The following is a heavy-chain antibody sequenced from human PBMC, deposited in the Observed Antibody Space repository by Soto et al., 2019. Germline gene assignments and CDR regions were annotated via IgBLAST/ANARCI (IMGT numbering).Heavy chain of an antibody. CDR1: GISLSTSGVG. CDR2: IYWNDDE. V-gene: IGHV2-5*01. CDR3: ARGLAALPDFAFDD. Sequence: SGPTLVNTTQTLTLTCSLSGISLSTSGVGVGWIRQPPGKALERLALIYWNDDEHYSPFLKGRLNISKDTSKNQAVLTMTNMDSGDTATYYCARGLAALPDFAFDDWGQGTMVTVSS. D-gene: IGHD6-6*01. J-gene: IGHJ3*01.